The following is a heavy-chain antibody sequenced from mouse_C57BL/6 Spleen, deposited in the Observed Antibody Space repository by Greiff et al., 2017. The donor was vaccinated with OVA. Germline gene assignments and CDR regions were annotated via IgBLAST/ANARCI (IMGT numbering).Heavy chain of an antibody. CDR2: ISDGGSYT. CDR1: GFTFSSYA. V-gene: IGHV5-4*01. D-gene: IGHD4-1*01. CDR3: AREGTGYYAMDY. J-gene: IGHJ4*01. Sequence: EVQLVESGGGLVKPGGSLKLSCAASGFTFSSYAMSWVRQTPEKRLEWVATISDGGSYTYYPDNVKGRFTISRDNAKNNLYLQMSHLKSEDTAMYYCAREGTGYYAMDYWGQGTSVTVSS.